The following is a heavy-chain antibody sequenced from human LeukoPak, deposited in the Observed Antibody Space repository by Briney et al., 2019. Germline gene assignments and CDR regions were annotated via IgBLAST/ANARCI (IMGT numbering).Heavy chain of an antibody. CDR2: IYYSGST. J-gene: IGHJ4*02. V-gene: IGHV4-39*01. CDR1: GGSISSYH. Sequence: PSETLSLTCTVSGGSISSYHWGWIRQPPGKGLEWIGSIYYSGSTYYNPSLKSRVTISVDTSKNQFSLKLSSVTAADTAVYYCARHWRYYFDYWGQGTLVTVSS. D-gene: IGHD3-3*01. CDR3: ARHWRYYFDY.